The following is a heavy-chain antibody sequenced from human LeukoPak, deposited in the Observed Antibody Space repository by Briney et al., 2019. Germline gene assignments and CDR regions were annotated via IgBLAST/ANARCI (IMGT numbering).Heavy chain of an antibody. D-gene: IGHD1-14*01. Sequence: GASVKVSCKASGYTFTSYDINWVRQATGQGLEWMGWMNPNSGNTGYAQKFQGRVTMTRNTSISTAYMEMSRLRSEDTGVYYCARRIRKTFDPWGQGTLVTVSS. CDR2: MNPNSGNT. CDR3: ARRIRKTFDP. V-gene: IGHV1-8*01. J-gene: IGHJ5*02. CDR1: GYTFTSYD.